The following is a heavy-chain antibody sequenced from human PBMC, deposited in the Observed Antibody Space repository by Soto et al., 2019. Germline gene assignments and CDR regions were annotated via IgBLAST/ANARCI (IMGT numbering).Heavy chain of an antibody. V-gene: IGHV6-1*01. CDR1: GDSVSSNTAA. CDR3: ATDQEVGNAFAI. Sequence: PSQTLSLTCAISGDSVSSNTAAWSWIRQSPSRGLEWLGRTYYRSKWFNGYALSVKSRITINPDTSKNQFSLQLNSVTPEDAALYYCATDQEVGNAFAIWGQGTLVTFSS. J-gene: IGHJ3*02. D-gene: IGHD1-1*01. CDR2: TYYRSKWFN.